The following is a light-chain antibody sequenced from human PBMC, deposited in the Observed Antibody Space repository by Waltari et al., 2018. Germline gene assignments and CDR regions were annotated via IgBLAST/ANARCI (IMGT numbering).Light chain of an antibody. CDR2: AAS. CDR3: QQVNSYPIT. J-gene: IGKJ5*01. Sequence: DIQLTQSPSFLSASVGDRVTITCRASQGITSYLAWYQQNPGKAPKLLIYAASTLQSGVPSRFSGSGSGTEFTLTFSSLQPEDFATYYCQQVNSYPITFGQGTRLEIK. CDR1: QGITSY. V-gene: IGKV1-9*01.